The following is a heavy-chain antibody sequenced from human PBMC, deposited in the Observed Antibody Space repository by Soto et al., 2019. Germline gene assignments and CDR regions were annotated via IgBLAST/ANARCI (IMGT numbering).Heavy chain of an antibody. V-gene: IGHV3-72*01. Sequence: GGSLRLSCKGSGFTLRDHYMDWVRQAPGKGLEWVARTRNKARSFTTEYAASVRGRFTISRDESSSSLYLQMNSLTTEDTAVYHCARVSLAAYHFDYWGLGTLVTVSS. CDR1: GFTLRDHY. CDR3: ARVSLAAYHFDY. CDR2: TRNKARSFTT. D-gene: IGHD1-1*01. J-gene: IGHJ4*02.